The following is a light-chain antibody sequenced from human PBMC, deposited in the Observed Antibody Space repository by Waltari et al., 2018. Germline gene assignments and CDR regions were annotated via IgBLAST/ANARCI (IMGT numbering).Light chain of an antibody. CDR1: QSVSSTY. J-gene: IGKJ4*01. Sequence: EIVLTQSPGTLSLSPGERGTLSCRASQSVSSTYLAWYQQKPGQAPRLLIYGASNRATGIPDRFSASGSGTDFTLTISRLEPEDFAVYYCQQYGRSPFSFGGGTKVEI. V-gene: IGKV3-20*01. CDR3: QQYGRSPFS. CDR2: GAS.